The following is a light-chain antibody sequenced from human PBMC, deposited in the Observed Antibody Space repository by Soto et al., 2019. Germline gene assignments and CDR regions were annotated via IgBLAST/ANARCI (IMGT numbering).Light chain of an antibody. CDR2: GAS. CDR1: QSVSSN. Sequence: EIVMTKSPATLSVSPGERATLSCRASQSVSSNLAWYQQKPGQAPRLLIYGASTRATGIPARFSGSGSGTDFTLTISRLEPEDFAVYYCQQYGSSITFGQGTRLEIK. CDR3: QQYGSSIT. V-gene: IGKV3-15*01. J-gene: IGKJ5*01.